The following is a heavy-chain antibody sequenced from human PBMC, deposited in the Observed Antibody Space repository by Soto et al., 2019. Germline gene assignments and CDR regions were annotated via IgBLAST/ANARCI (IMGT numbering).Heavy chain of an antibody. Sequence: QVQLQESGPGLVKPSQTLSLTCTVSGGSISSGGHHWSWIRQHPGKGLEWIGYIYYSGRTYYNPSIKSRVTISLDTAKNQFSLKLSSVTAADTAVYYCARDGGYGDSFFDYWGQGALVIVSS. J-gene: IGHJ4*02. CDR1: GGSISSGGHH. V-gene: IGHV4-31*03. CDR3: ARDGGYGDSFFDY. CDR2: IYYSGRT. D-gene: IGHD4-17*01.